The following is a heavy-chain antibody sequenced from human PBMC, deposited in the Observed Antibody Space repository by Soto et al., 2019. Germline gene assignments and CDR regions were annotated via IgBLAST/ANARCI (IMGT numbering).Heavy chain of an antibody. D-gene: IGHD3-22*01. CDR1: GYSFTSYD. CDR3: ARGEHYYDSSGFDY. CDR2: MNPNRGNT. J-gene: IGHJ4*02. Sequence: ASVKVSCKASGYSFTSYDINWVRQAPGQGLEWMGWMNPNRGNTGYAQKFQDRVTMTRNTSISTAYMELGSLRSEDTAVYYCARGEHYYDSSGFDYWGQGTLVTVSS. V-gene: IGHV1-8*02.